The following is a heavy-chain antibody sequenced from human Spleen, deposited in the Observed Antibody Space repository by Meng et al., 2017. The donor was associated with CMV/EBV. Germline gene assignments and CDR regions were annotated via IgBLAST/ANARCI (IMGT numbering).Heavy chain of an antibody. J-gene: IGHJ4*02. CDR3: ARRRGSSSRYFDY. V-gene: IGHV4-34*01. Sequence: SETLSLTCAVYGGSFSGYYWSWIRQPPGKGLEWIGEINHSGSTNYNPSLKSRVTISVDTSKNQFSLKLSSVTAADTAVYYCARRRGSSSRYFDYWGQGTLVTVSS. D-gene: IGHD6-6*01. CDR2: INHSGST. CDR1: GGSFSGYY.